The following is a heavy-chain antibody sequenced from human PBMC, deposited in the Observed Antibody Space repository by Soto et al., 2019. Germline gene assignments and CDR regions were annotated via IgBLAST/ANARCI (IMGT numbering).Heavy chain of an antibody. CDR2: IWYDGSNK. D-gene: IGHD6-13*01. J-gene: IGHJ6*02. CDR1: GFTFSSYG. V-gene: IGHV3-33*01. Sequence: GGSLRLSCAASGFTFSSYGMHWVRQAPGKGLEWVAVIWYDGSNKYYADSVKGRFTISRDNSKNTLYLQMNSLRAEDTAVYYCARGSSSWYPLYYYYVMDVWGQGMTVTFSS. CDR3: ARGSSSWYPLYYYYVMDV.